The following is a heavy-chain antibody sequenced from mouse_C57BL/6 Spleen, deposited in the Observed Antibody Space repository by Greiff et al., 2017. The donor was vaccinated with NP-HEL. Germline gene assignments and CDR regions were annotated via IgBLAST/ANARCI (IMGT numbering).Heavy chain of an antibody. J-gene: IGHJ3*01. D-gene: IGHD4-1*01. CDR2: IHPNSGST. CDR1: GYTFTSYW. V-gene: IGHV1-64*01. Sequence: VQLQESGAELVKPGASVKLSCKASGYTFTSYWMHWVKQRPGQGLEWIGMIHPNSGSTNYNEKFKSKATLTVDKSSSTAYMQLSSLTSEDSAVYYCARGDWDWFAYWGQGTLVTVSA. CDR3: ARGDWDWFAY.